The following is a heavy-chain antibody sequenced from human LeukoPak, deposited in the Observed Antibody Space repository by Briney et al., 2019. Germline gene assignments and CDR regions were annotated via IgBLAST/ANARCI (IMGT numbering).Heavy chain of an antibody. Sequence: SETLSLTCTVSGGSISSSSYYWGWIRQPPGKGLEWIGSIYYSGSTYYNPSLKSRVTISVDTSKNQFSLKLSSVTAADTAVYYCARRPDLGGGWYVFYYYYGMTSGAKGPRSPSP. CDR3: ARRPDLGGGWYVFYYYYGMTS. CDR1: GGSISSSSYY. V-gene: IGHV4-39*01. CDR2: IYYSGST. J-gene: IGHJ6*02. D-gene: IGHD6-19*01.